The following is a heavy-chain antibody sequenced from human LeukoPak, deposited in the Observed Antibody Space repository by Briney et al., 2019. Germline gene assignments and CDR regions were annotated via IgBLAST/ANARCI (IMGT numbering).Heavy chain of an antibody. CDR2: IYYSGST. CDR3: ARAMYSGSYYYYYGMDV. V-gene: IGHV4-59*01. Sequence: SETLSLTCTVSGGSISSYYWSWIRQPPGKGLEWIGYIYYSGSTNYNPSLESRVTISVDTSKNQFSLKLSSVTAADTAVYYCARAMYSGSYYYYYGMDVWGQGTTVTVSS. CDR1: GGSISSYY. J-gene: IGHJ6*02. D-gene: IGHD1-26*01.